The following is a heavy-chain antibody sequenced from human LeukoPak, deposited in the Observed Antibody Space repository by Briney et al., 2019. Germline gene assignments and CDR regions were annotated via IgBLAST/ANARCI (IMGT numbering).Heavy chain of an antibody. D-gene: IGHD3-10*01. V-gene: IGHV3-23*01. CDR1: GFTFSSYA. CDR3: AKDLVYYYGSGSFVAFDI. Sequence: GGSLRLSCAASGFTFSSYAMSWVRQAPGKGLEWVPAISGSGGSTYYADSVKGRFTISRDNSKNTLYLQMNSLRAEDTAVYYCAKDLVYYYGSGSFVAFDIWGQGTMVTVSS. CDR2: ISGSGGST. J-gene: IGHJ3*02.